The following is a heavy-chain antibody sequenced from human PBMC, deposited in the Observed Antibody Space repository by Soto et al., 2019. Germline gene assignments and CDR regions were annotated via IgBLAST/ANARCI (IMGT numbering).Heavy chain of an antibody. CDR1: GVTFGDYT. CDR3: AKDSATPGRFWFFDH. J-gene: IGHJ2*01. CDR2: INRGGSQT. V-gene: IGHV3-43*01. Sequence: PAGSLCLTCAASGVTFGDYTRNWIRQPPGKGLEWVAFINRGGSQTRYADSVKRRITISGDNSNKSLYPQMASMRSEEAVYYYCAKDSATPGRFWFFDHWGRGTLVTVS.